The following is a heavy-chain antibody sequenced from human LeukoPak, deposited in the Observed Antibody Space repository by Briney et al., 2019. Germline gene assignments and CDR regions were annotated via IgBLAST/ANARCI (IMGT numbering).Heavy chain of an antibody. J-gene: IGHJ3*02. D-gene: IGHD3-10*01. Sequence: PPETLSLTCTVSGGSISSYYWSWIRQPPGKGLEWIGYIYYSGSTNYNPSLKSRVTISVDTSKNQFSLKLSSVTAADTAVYYCARGTGITNAFDIWGQGTMVTVSS. CDR3: ARGTGITNAFDI. CDR1: GGSISSYY. V-gene: IGHV4-59*12. CDR2: IYYSGST.